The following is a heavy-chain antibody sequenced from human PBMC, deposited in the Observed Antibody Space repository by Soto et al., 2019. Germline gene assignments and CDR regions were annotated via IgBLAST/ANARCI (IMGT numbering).Heavy chain of an antibody. D-gene: IGHD2-8*01. CDR3: ARGTNGVRLLEHRPYYYYMDV. Sequence: SETLSLTCAVYGGSFSGYYWSWTRQPPGKGLEWIGEINHSGSTNYNPSLKSRVTISVDTSKNQFSLKLSSVTAADTAVYYCARGTNGVRLLEHRPYYYYMDVWGKGTTVTVSS. J-gene: IGHJ6*03. CDR2: INHSGST. CDR1: GGSFSGYY. V-gene: IGHV4-34*01.